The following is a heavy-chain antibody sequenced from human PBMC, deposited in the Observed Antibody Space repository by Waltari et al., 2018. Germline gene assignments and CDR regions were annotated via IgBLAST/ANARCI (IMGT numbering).Heavy chain of an antibody. Sequence: EVQLVESGGGLVQPGGSLSLSCAASGYTFSSDSMNWVSQAPGKGLVGVSYISSSSTIDYADSVKGRFTISRDNAKNSLYLQRNSLRAEDTAVYYCARKDIVVVPAAYYYYYYGMDVWGQGTTVIVSS. D-gene: IGHD2-2*01. CDR2: ISSSSTI. V-gene: IGHV3-48*01. CDR3: ARKDIVVVPAAYYYYYYGMDV. CDR1: GYTFSSDS. J-gene: IGHJ6*02.